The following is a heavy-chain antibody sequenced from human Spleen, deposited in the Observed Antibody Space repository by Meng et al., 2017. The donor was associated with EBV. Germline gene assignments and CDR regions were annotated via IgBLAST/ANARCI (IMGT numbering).Heavy chain of an antibody. CDR1: GFTFSSYG. CDR2: IWYDGSNK. V-gene: IGHV3-33*01. CDR3: SRDLVGSADS. Sequence: VALVGVGGGVVQPGRSLSFACAASGFTFSSYGMHWVRQAPGKGLEWVAVIWYDGSNKYYADSVKGRFSISRDNAKNTLYLQMNSLRAEDTAVYYCSRDLVGSADSWGQGTLVTVSS. J-gene: IGHJ4*02. D-gene: IGHD2-8*02.